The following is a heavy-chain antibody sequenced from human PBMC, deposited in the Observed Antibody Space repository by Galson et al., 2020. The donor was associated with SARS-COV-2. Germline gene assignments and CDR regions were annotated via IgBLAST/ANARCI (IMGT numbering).Heavy chain of an antibody. V-gene: IGHV1-24*01. CDR1: GYTLTELS. Sequence: ASVKVSCKVSGYTLTELSMHWVRQAPGKGLEWMEGFDPEDGETIYAQKFQGRVTMTEDTSTDTAYMELSSLRSEDTAVYYCATDFAIFGVVILHYWGQGTLVTVSS. D-gene: IGHD3-3*01. J-gene: IGHJ4*02. CDR2: FDPEDGET. CDR3: ATDFAIFGVVILHY.